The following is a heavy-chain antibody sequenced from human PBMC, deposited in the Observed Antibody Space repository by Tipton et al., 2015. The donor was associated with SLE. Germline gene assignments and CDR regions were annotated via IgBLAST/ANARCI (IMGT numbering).Heavy chain of an antibody. CDR1: GDSVANSY. V-gene: IGHV4-59*02. D-gene: IGHD3-3*01. CDR2: VYHSGST. J-gene: IGHJ5*02. Sequence: TLSLTCSVSGDSVANSYWSWIRQPPGKGLGWIGSVYHSGSTHHNPSLTSRVTMSVDTSKNQFSLKLTSVTAADAAVYYCAGLEDPFGIFGVPKGWFDPWGQGTLVTVSS. CDR3: AGLEDPFGIFGVPKGWFDP.